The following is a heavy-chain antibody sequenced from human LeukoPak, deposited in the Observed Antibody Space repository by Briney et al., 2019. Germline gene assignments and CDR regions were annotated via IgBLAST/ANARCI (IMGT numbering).Heavy chain of an antibody. Sequence: SETLSLTCTVSGGSVSSGSYYWSWIRQPPGKGLEWIGYIYYSGSTNYNPSLKSRVTISVDTSMNQFSLKLSSVTAADTAVYYCARVGTIFGVVVYFDYWGQGTLVTVSS. CDR2: IYYSGST. CDR3: ARVGTIFGVVVYFDY. V-gene: IGHV4-61*01. J-gene: IGHJ4*02. CDR1: GGSVSSGSYY. D-gene: IGHD3-3*01.